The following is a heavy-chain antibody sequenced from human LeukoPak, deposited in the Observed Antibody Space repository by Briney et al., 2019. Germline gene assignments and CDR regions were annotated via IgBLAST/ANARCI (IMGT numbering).Heavy chain of an antibody. V-gene: IGHV3-7*01. CDR3: ARVYDVLTGGFDH. CDR2: IKEDGSEK. J-gene: IGHJ4*02. D-gene: IGHD3-9*01. CDR1: GFPLSSYR. Sequence: GGSLRLSCAASGFPLSSYRMSWVRQAPGKGLGWVANIKEDGSEKYYVDSVKGRFTISRDNAKNSLYLQMNSLRAEDTAVYYCARVYDVLTGGFDHWGQGALVTVSS.